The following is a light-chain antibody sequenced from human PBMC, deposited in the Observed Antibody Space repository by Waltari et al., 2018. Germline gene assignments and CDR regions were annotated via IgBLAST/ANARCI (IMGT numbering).Light chain of an antibody. Sequence: DIQMTQSPSSLSASVGDRVTITCRASQSISSYLNWYQQKPGKAPKLLIYAASSLQSGVPSRFSGSGSGTDFTLTISSLQPEDFATYYCQQRYSTITFGQGTRLEIK. CDR2: AAS. CDR3: QQRYSTIT. J-gene: IGKJ5*01. CDR1: QSISSY. V-gene: IGKV1-39*01.